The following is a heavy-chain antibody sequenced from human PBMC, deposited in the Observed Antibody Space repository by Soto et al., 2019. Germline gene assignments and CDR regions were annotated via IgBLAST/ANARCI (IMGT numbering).Heavy chain of an antibody. J-gene: IGHJ1*01. D-gene: IGHD4-17*01. CDR1: GYTFTSYG. CDR2: ISPLKGRT. CDR3: AMDYGDRPEYFKH. Sequence: QVQLVQSGPDLKRPGASMKVSCKASGYTFTSYGISWVRQAPGQGLEWMAWISPLKGRTQYSQKAQGRVTLSTDTSSNTAYMEMTTLRVDDTAVYYCAMDYGDRPEYFKHWGRAPWSPS. V-gene: IGHV1-18*04.